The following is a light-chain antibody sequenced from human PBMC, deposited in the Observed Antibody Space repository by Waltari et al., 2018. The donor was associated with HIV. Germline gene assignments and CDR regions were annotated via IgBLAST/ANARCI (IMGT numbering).Light chain of an antibody. V-gene: IGLV1-47*01. Sequence: QSVLTQPPSASGTPGQRITISCSGSSSKIGSNYVHWYQHLPGTAPKLLISRNNQQASGVPDRFSGSKSGTSASLAISGLRSEDEADYYCVTWADRSSGPVVFGGGTKVTVL. CDR1: SSKIGSNY. CDR2: RNN. J-gene: IGLJ2*01. CDR3: VTWADRSSGPVV.